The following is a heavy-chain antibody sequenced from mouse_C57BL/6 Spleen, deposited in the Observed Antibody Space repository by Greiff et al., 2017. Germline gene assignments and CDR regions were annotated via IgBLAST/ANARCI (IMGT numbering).Heavy chain of an antibody. J-gene: IGHJ2*01. CDR3: ARNLLREGYFAY. CDR2: INPNYGTT. D-gene: IGHD1-1*01. V-gene: IGHV1-39*01. Sequence: VQLKESGPELVKPGASVKISCKASGYSFTDYNMNWVKQSNGKSLEWIGVINPNYGTTSYNHKFKGKATLTVDQSSSTAYMQLNSLTSEDSAVYYCARNLLREGYFAYWGQGTTLTVSS. CDR1: GYSFTDYN.